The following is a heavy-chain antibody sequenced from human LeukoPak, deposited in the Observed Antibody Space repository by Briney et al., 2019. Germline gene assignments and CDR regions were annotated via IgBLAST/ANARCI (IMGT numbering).Heavy chain of an antibody. D-gene: IGHD6-6*01. Sequence: PSETLSLTCTVSGGSISSYYWSWIRQPPGKGLEWIGYIYYSGSTNYSPSLKSRVTISVDTSKNQFSLKLSSVTAADTAVYYCARASILSSIAARRRPNWFDPWGQGTLVTVSS. CDR1: GGSISSYY. J-gene: IGHJ5*02. CDR3: ARASILSSIAARRRPNWFDP. V-gene: IGHV4-59*01. CDR2: IYYSGST.